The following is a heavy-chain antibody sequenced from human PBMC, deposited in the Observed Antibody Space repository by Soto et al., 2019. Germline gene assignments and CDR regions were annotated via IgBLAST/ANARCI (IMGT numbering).Heavy chain of an antibody. D-gene: IGHD3-10*01. CDR2: IYSDGST. Sequence: GGSLRLCCAASGFTVSSNYMSWVRQAPGKGLEWVSVIYSDGSTYYADSVKGRFTISRDNSKNMLYLQMNSLRAEDTAVYYCARDRSGSSGYYGLDVWGQGTTVTVSS. CDR3: ARDRSGSSGYYGLDV. V-gene: IGHV3-53*01. CDR1: GFTVSSNY. J-gene: IGHJ6*02.